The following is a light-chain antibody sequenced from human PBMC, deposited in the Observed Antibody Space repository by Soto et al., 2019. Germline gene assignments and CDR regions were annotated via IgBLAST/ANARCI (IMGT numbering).Light chain of an antibody. CDR3: SSYADRHNVL. V-gene: IGLV2-8*01. CDR2: EVS. Sequence: QSPLTQPPSASGSPGQSVTISCTGTSSDVGGYKYVSWYQQHPGKAPKLMIYEVSKRPSGVPDRFSGSKSGNTASLTVSGLHAEDEADYYCSSYADRHNVLFGGGTKVTVL. J-gene: IGLJ2*01. CDR1: SSDVGGYKY.